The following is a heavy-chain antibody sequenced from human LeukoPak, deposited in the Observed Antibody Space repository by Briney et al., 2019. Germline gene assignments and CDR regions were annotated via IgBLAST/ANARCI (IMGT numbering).Heavy chain of an antibody. CDR2: INHSGST. CDR3: ARGRYGVYDY. V-gene: IGHV4-34*01. Sequence: SETLSLTCAVYGGSFSGYYWSWIRQPPGKGLEWIGEINHSGSTNYNPSLKSRVTISVDTSKNQFSLKLSSVTAADTAVYYCARGRYGVYDYWGQGTPVTVSS. D-gene: IGHD4-17*01. J-gene: IGHJ4*02. CDR1: GGSFSGYY.